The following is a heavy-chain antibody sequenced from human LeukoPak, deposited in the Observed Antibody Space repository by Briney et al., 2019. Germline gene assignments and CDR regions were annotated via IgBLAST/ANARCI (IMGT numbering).Heavy chain of an antibody. CDR3: ARVVTSSLYFFDY. D-gene: IGHD2-21*02. CDR1: GGSISSEGFY. V-gene: IGHV4-31*03. Sequence: SETLSLTCSVSGGSISSEGFYWSWIRQHPGKGLEWIAYIYHSGRTYYNPSLKSRLTISVDTSKNQFSMSLKSVTAADTAVYYCARVVTSSLYFFDYWGQGTLVSVSS. J-gene: IGHJ4*02. CDR2: IYHSGRT.